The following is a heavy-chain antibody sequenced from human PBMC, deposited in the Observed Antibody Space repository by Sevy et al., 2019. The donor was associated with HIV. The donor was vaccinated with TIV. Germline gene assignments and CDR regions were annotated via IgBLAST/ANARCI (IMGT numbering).Heavy chain of an antibody. J-gene: IGHJ3*02. V-gene: IGHV3-23*01. D-gene: IGHD3-22*01. CDR2: ISGSGGST. CDR3: ARKNDYYDSSGSMRVYNAFDI. CDR1: GFTFSSYA. Sequence: GGSLRLSCAASGFTFSSYAMSWVRQAPGKGLEWVSAISGSGGSTYYAHSVKGRFTISRDNSKNTLYLQMNSLRAEDTAVYYCARKNDYYDSSGSMRVYNAFDIWGQGTMVTV.